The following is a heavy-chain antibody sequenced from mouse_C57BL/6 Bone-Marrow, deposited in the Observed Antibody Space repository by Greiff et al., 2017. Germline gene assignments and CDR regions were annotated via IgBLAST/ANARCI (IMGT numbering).Heavy chain of an antibody. Sequence: EVQLVESGGGLVKPGGSLKLSCAASGFTFSSYAMSWVRQTPEKRLEWVATISDGGSYTYYPDNVKGRFTISRDNAKNNLYLQMSHLKSEDTAMYYCASSLADWGQGTLVTVSA. CDR3: ASSLAD. J-gene: IGHJ3*01. CDR1: GFTFSSYA. V-gene: IGHV5-4*01. CDR2: ISDGGSYT.